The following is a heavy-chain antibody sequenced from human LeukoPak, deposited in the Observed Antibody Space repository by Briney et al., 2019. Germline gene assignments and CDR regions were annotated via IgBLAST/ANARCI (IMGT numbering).Heavy chain of an antibody. Sequence: PGGSLRLSCAASGFTFSSYAMSWVRQAPGKGLEWVSAISGSGDSTYYADSVKGRFTISRDNSKNTLYLQMNSLRAEDTAVYYCAKDGGIAVAARFDYWGQGTLVTVSS. V-gene: IGHV3-23*01. CDR3: AKDGGIAVAARFDY. J-gene: IGHJ4*02. CDR1: GFTFSSYA. CDR2: ISGSGDST. D-gene: IGHD6-19*01.